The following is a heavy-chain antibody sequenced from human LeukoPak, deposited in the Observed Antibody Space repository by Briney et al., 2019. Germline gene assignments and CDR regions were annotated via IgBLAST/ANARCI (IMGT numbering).Heavy chain of an antibody. CDR3: ARGEDYDILTGYYNGAFDI. Sequence: GGSLRLSCAASGFTFSSYGMHWVRQAPGKGLEWVAVIWYDGSNKYYADSVKGRFTISRDNAKNSLYLQMNSLRAEDTAVYYCARGEDYDILTGYYNGAFDIWGQGTMVTVSS. J-gene: IGHJ3*02. D-gene: IGHD3-9*01. CDR1: GFTFSSYG. V-gene: IGHV3-33*01. CDR2: IWYDGSNK.